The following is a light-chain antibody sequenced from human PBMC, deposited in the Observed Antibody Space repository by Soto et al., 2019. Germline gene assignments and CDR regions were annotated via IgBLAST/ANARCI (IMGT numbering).Light chain of an antibody. CDR3: QQYYSTPPT. CDR2: WAS. J-gene: IGKJ1*01. Sequence: DIVMTQSPDSLAVSLGERATINCKSSQSVLYSSNNLNYLAWYQQKPGQPPKLLIYWASTRESGVPDRFSGXGSXXXXXXXXXXXXXXXVAVYYCQQYYSTPPTFGQXXKVEIK. CDR1: QSVLYSSNNLNY. V-gene: IGKV4-1*01.